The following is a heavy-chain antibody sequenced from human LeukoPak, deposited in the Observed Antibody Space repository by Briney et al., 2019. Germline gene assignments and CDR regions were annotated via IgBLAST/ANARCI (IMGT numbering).Heavy chain of an antibody. V-gene: IGHV3-21*01. CDR3: ARGGARDGYYFDY. Sequence: GGPLRLSCASSGFTFSSYSMNWVRQPPGKGLEWVSSISSSSSYIYYADSVKGRFTISRDNAKNSLYLQMNSLRAEDTAVYYCARGGARDGYYFDYWGQGTLVTVSS. J-gene: IGHJ4*02. CDR1: GFTFSSYS. D-gene: IGHD5-24*01. CDR2: ISSSSSYI.